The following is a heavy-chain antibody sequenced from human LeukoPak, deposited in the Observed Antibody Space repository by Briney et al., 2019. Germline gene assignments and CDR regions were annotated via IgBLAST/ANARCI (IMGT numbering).Heavy chain of an antibody. J-gene: IGHJ6*03. CDR2: IYYSGST. Sequence: SETLSLTCTVSGGSISTHYWSWIRQPPGKRLEWIGYIYYSGSTNYNPSLKSRVTISVDTSKNQFSLKLSSVTAADTAVYYCARDRRAEYYYYYMDVWGKGTTVTVSS. CDR1: GGSISTHY. CDR3: ARDRRAEYYYYYMDV. V-gene: IGHV4-59*11. D-gene: IGHD6-19*01.